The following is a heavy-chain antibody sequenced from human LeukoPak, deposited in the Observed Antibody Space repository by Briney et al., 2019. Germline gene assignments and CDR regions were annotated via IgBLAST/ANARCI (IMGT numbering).Heavy chain of an antibody. V-gene: IGHV3-53*01. Sequence: PGGSQRLSCAASGFTLSSYAMSWVRQAPGKGLEWVSFIYSDNTHYSDSVKGRFTISRDNSKNTLYLQMNSLRAEDTAVYYCARRAGAYSHSYDYWGQGTLVTVSS. D-gene: IGHD4/OR15-4a*01. J-gene: IGHJ4*02. CDR1: GFTLSSYA. CDR2: IYSDNT. CDR3: ARRAGAYSHSYDY.